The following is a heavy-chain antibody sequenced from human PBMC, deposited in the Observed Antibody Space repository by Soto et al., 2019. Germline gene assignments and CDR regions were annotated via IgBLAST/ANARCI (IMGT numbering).Heavy chain of an antibody. Sequence: LQAPGKGLEWVSYISSSSSTIYYADSVKGRFTISRDNAKDSLYLQMNSLREEDTAVYYCTRDGESSSSSDFDFWGQGALVTVSS. J-gene: IGHJ4*02. CDR2: ISSSSSTI. V-gene: IGHV3-48*02. CDR3: TRDGESSSSSDFDF. D-gene: IGHD2-2*01.